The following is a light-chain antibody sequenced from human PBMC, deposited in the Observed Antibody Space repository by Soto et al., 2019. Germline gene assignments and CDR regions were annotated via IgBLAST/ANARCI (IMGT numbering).Light chain of an antibody. CDR3: QQYGIPPLT. CDR1: QSVSSSY. J-gene: IGKJ4*01. Sequence: TQGQGAVSLSRGKITTISFRASQSVSSSYLAWYQQKPGQAPRLRIYGTSSRATGIPDRFSGSGSGTDFTLTISRLEAEDFAVYYCQQYGIPPLTFGGGTKVDIK. V-gene: IGKV3-20*01. CDR2: GTS.